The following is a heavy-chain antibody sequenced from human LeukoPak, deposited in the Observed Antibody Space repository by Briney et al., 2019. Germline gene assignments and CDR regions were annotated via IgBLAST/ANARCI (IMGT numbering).Heavy chain of an antibody. CDR3: ARDPNLRYDWFDP. J-gene: IGHJ5*02. Sequence: ASVKVSCKASGYTFAGYYMHWVRQAPGQGLEWMGWINPNSGGTNYAQKFQGRVTMTRDTSISTAYMELSRLRSDDTAVYYCARDPNLRYDWFDPWGQGTLVTVSS. D-gene: IGHD4-17*01. V-gene: IGHV1-2*02. CDR1: GYTFAGYY. CDR2: INPNSGGT.